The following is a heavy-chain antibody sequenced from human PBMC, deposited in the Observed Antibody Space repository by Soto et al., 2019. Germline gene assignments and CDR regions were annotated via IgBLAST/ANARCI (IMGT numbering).Heavy chain of an antibody. Sequence: EVQLLESGGGLVQPGGSLRLSCAASGFTFSSYAMSWVRQAPGKGLEWVSAISGSGSRTYYADSVKGRFTISRDNSKNTLYLQMNSLRAEDTAVYYFARGFGTSCYACWFDPWGQGTLVPVSS. CDR3: ARGFGTSCYACWFDP. V-gene: IGHV3-23*01. D-gene: IGHD2-2*01. CDR2: ISGSGSRT. CDR1: GFTFSSYA. J-gene: IGHJ5*02.